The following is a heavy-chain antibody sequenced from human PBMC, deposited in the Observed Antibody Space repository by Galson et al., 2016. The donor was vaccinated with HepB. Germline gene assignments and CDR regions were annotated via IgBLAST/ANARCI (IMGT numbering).Heavy chain of an antibody. D-gene: IGHD1-1*01. CDR2: IWYDGSQR. CDR1: GFTFSGYA. V-gene: IGHV3-33*01. Sequence: SLRLSCAASGFTFSGYAMHWVCQAPGKGLEWVAIIWYDGSQRYYANSLKGRYTISRDNSKNILYLQMDSLRVEDTAVYYCATGTPEGGMDVWGKGTTVIVSS. J-gene: IGHJ6*04. CDR3: ATGTPEGGMDV.